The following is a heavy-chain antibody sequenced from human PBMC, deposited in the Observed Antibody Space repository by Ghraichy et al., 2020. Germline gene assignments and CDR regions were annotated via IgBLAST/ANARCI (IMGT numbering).Heavy chain of an antibody. V-gene: IGHV4-34*01. CDR3: ARRITIFGVVFRRTYGMDV. CDR2: INHSGST. CDR1: GGSFSGYY. J-gene: IGHJ6*02. D-gene: IGHD3-3*01. Sequence: SQTLSLTCAVYGGSFSGYYWSWIRQPPGKGLEWIGEINHSGSTYYNPSLKSRVTLSVDTSKNQFSLKLSSVTAADTAVYYCARRITIFGVVFRRTYGMDVWGQGTTVTVSS.